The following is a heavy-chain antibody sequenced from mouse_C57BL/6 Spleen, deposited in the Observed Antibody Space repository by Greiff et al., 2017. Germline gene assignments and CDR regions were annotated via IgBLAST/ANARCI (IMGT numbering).Heavy chain of an antibody. J-gene: IGHJ2*01. CDR1: GFTFSDYG. V-gene: IGHV5-17*01. Sequence: EVKLMESGGGLVKPGGSLQLSCAASGFTFSDYGMHWVRQAPEKGLEWVAYISSGSSTIYYADTVKGRFTISRDNAKNTLFMQMTSLRAEDTAMYYCARDYYGYFDYWGQGTTLTVSS. D-gene: IGHD1-1*01. CDR2: ISSGSSTI. CDR3: ARDYYGYFDY.